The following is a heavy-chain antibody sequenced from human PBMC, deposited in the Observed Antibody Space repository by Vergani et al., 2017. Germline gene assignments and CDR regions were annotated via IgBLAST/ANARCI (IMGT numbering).Heavy chain of an antibody. CDR2: IYYSGST. Sequence: QVQLQESGPGLVKPSQTLSLTCTVSGGSISSGGYYWSWIRQHPGKGLEWIGYIYYSGSTYYNPSLKSRVTISVDTSKNQFSLKLSSVTAADTAVYYCARALWFGEPAAETIDYWGQGTLVTVSS. CDR3: ARALWFGEPAAETIDY. CDR1: GGSISSGGYY. V-gene: IGHV4-31*03. J-gene: IGHJ4*02. D-gene: IGHD3-10*01.